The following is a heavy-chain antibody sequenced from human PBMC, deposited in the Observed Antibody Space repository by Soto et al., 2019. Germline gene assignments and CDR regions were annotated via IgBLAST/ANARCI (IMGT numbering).Heavy chain of an antibody. D-gene: IGHD2-15*01. J-gene: IGHJ4*02. V-gene: IGHV4-31*03. CDR2: IYYSGRT. Sequence: QMQLQESGPGLVKPSQTLSLTCTVSGGSIRSGGHYWTWIRQLRGQGLEWIGYIYYSGRTYYSPSLQSRLPTSVDTSQNQFSLRLTSVTAADTAVYYCVVGLEDVVGGQLDYWGQGALVTVSS. CDR1: GGSIRSGGHY. CDR3: VVGLEDVVGGQLDY.